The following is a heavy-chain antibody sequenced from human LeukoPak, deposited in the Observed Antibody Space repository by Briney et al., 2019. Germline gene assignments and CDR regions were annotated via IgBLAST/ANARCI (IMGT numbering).Heavy chain of an antibody. Sequence: SVKVSCKASGGTFSSYSFSWVRQAPGQGLEWLGGIIVIFGTPNYPQKFHGRVTITADESTSTVCMELSSLRSEDTAMYYCARDVDSSMVTNWFDSWGQGTLVTVSS. D-gene: IGHD5-18*01. CDR1: GGTFSSYS. J-gene: IGHJ5*01. CDR2: IIVIFGTP. V-gene: IGHV1-69*13. CDR3: ARDVDSSMVTNWFDS.